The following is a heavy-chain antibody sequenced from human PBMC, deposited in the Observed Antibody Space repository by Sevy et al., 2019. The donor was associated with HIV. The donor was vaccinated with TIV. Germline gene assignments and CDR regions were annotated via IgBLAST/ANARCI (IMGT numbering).Heavy chain of an antibody. V-gene: IGHV3-7*01. J-gene: IGHJ4*02. D-gene: IGHD6-13*01. CDR3: VRAIAKDGSF. Sequence: GGSLRLSCVASGFTLNNYWMHWVRQAPGKGLEWVANINQDGGVTYYVDSVRGHFTISRDNGRNLVFLQMNSLRVDDTALYFCVRAIAKDGSFWGQGTLVTVSS. CDR2: INQDGGVT. CDR1: GFTLNNYW.